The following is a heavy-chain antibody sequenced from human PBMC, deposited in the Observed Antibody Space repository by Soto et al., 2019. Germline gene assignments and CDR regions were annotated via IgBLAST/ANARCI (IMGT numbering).Heavy chain of an antibody. CDR2: IMPIFRTP. CDR3: ARDKDRLQLGGNYYYILDV. V-gene: IGHV1-69*12. CDR1: GGTFSNSA. D-gene: IGHD5-12*01. Sequence: QVQLEQSGAEVKRPGSSVKVSCKASGGTFSNSAISWVRQAPGQGLEWVGGIMPIFRTPDYAQKFQGRVTVTADESTSTAYLELSGLRSEDTAVYYWARDKDRLQLGGNYYYILDVWGQGTTVTVSS. J-gene: IGHJ6*02.